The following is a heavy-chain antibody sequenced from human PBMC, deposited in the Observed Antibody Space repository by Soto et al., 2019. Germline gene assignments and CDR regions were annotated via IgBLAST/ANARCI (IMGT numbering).Heavy chain of an antibody. J-gene: IGHJ3*02. V-gene: IGHV3-53*01. D-gene: IGHD3-3*01. CDR3: ARALITIFGVGHDAFDI. CDR2: IYSGGST. Sequence: GGSLRLSCAASGFTVSSNYMSWVRQAPGKGLEWVPVIYSGGSTYYADSVKGRFTISRDNSKNTLYLQMNSLRAEDTAVHYCARALITIFGVGHDAFDIWGQGTMVTVSS. CDR1: GFTVSSNY.